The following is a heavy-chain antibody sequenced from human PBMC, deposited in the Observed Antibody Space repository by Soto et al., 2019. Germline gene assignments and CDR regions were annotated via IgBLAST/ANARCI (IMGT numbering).Heavy chain of an antibody. D-gene: IGHD3-9*01. CDR3: ARERSLDILTGYRPDAFDI. CDR2: INHSGST. J-gene: IGHJ3*02. Sequence: SETLALTCGVSGGCVSSYSCYWSWLPQPPGAGLEWIGEINHSGSTNYNPSLKSRVTISVDTSKNQFSLKLSSVTAADTAVYYCARERSLDILTGYRPDAFDIWGQGTMVTVSS. V-gene: IGHV4-61*01. CDR1: GGCVSSYSCY.